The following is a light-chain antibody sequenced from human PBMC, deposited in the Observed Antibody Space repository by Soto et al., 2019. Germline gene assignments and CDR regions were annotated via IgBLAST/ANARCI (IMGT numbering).Light chain of an antibody. J-gene: IGKJ5*01. Sequence: AMTQSPLSLPVTLGQPASISCRSSQSLVYSDGNTYLSLFQQRPGQSPRRLIYKVSNRDSGVPDRFSGSGSGTYFTLKISRVAAEDVGVYCCMQARQSLTFGQGTRLEIK. CDR1: QSLVYSDGNTY. V-gene: IGKV2-30*01. CDR3: MQARQSLT. CDR2: KVS.